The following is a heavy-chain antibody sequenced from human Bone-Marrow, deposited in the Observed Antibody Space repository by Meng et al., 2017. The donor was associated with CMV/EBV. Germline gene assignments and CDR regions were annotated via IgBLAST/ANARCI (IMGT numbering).Heavy chain of an antibody. J-gene: IGHJ4*02. D-gene: IGHD4-23*01. CDR2: IRKKAHSYTT. Sequence: GESLKISCAASGFTFSDHYMDWVRQAPGKGLEWVGRIRKKAHSYTTEYAASVKGRFTISRDDSKNSLYLQMNSLKTEDTAVYYCARGESSYGGNGLDYCGQGTLVAVSS. CDR1: GFTFSDHY. V-gene: IGHV3-72*01. CDR3: ARGESSYGGNGLDY.